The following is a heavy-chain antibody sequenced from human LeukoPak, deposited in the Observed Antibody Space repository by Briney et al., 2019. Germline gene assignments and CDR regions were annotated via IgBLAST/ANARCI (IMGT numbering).Heavy chain of an antibody. V-gene: IGHV3-23*01. CDR3: AKFLPTHIVVANYYFDY. D-gene: IGHD2-21*01. J-gene: IGHJ4*02. Sequence: GGSLRLSCAASGFTFSSYAMSWVRQAPGKGLEWVSAISGSGGSTYYADSVKGRFTISRDNSKNTLYLQMNSPRAEDTAVYYCAKFLPTHIVVANYYFDYWGQGTLVTVSS. CDR2: ISGSGGST. CDR1: GFTFSSYA.